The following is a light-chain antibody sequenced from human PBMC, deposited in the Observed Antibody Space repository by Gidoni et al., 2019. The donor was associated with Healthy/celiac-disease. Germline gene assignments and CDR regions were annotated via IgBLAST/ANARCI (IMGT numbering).Light chain of an antibody. CDR1: QSVLYSSNNKNY. Sequence: DNMLTKHPASPAVSLGERATIICKSSQSVLYSSNNKNYLAWYQQKPGQPPKLLIYWASTRESGVPDRFSGSGSGTDFTLTISSLQAEDVAVYYCQQYYSTPLTFGGGTKVEIK. V-gene: IGKV4-1*01. CDR3: QQYYSTPLT. J-gene: IGKJ4*01. CDR2: WAS.